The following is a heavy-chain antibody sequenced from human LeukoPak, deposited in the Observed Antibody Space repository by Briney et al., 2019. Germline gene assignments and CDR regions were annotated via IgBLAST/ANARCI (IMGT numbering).Heavy chain of an antibody. D-gene: IGHD7-27*01. Sequence: TGGSLRLSCAASGFTFSSYSMNWVRQAPGKGLEWVSSISSSSSYIYYADSVKGRFTISRDNAKNTLYLQMNSLRAEDTAVYYCARDRWATWGFDYWGQGTLVTVSS. J-gene: IGHJ4*02. CDR3: ARDRWATWGFDY. CDR1: GFTFSSYS. V-gene: IGHV3-21*01. CDR2: ISSSSSYI.